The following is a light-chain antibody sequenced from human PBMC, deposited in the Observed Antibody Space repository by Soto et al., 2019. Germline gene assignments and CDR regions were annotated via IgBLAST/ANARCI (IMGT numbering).Light chain of an antibody. Sequence: QSALTQPRSVSGSPGQSLTISCTGTSSVVGGYNYVSWYQQHPGKVPELMIYDVTKRPSGVPDRFSGSKSGNTASLTISGLQSEDEADYYCCSHAGSYTYVFGTGTKVTVL. V-gene: IGLV2-11*01. CDR1: SSVVGGYNY. CDR2: DVT. CDR3: CSHAGSYTYV. J-gene: IGLJ1*01.